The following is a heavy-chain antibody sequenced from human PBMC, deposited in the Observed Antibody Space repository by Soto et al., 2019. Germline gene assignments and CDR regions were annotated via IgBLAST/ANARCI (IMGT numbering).Heavy chain of an antibody. J-gene: IGHJ4*02. CDR2: INHSGST. V-gene: IGHV4-34*01. Sequence: SETLSLTCAVYGGSFSGYYWSWIRQPPGKGLEWIGEINHSGSTSYNPSLKSRVTISVDTSKNQFSLKLSSVTAADTAVYYGARGYGILTGPSGYWGQGTLVTVSS. CDR3: ARGYGILTGPSGY. CDR1: GGSFSGYY. D-gene: IGHD3-9*01.